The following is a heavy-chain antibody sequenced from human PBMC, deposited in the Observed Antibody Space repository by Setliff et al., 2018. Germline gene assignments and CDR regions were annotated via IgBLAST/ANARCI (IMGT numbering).Heavy chain of an antibody. J-gene: IGHJ4*02. CDR2: IFSSGST. Sequence: SETLSLTCTVSGGSISSSSYDWGWIRQPPGKGLEWIGSIFSSGSTYYNPSLKSRVTISVDTSKNQFSLKLSSVTAADTAVYYCARWTARAVDYWGQGTLVTVSS. D-gene: IGHD6-6*01. V-gene: IGHV4-39*01. CDR1: GGSISSSSYD. CDR3: ARWTARAVDY.